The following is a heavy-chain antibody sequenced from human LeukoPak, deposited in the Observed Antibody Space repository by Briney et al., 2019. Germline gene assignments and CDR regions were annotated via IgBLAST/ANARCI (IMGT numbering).Heavy chain of an antibody. CDR2: IYHSGST. Sequence: PSETLSLTCTVSGYSISSGYYWGWIRQPPGKGLEWIGSIYHSGSTYYNPSLKSRVTISVDTSKNQFSLKLSSVTAADTAVYYCARDPDYDYVWGSYNWFDPWGQGTLVTVSS. D-gene: IGHD3-16*01. CDR1: GYSISSGYY. CDR3: ARDPDYDYVWGSYNWFDP. J-gene: IGHJ5*02. V-gene: IGHV4-38-2*02.